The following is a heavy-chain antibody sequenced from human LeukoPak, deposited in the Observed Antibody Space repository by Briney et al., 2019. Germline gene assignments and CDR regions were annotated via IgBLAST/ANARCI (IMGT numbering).Heavy chain of an antibody. D-gene: IGHD1-26*01. CDR1: GFTFSSYA. CDR2: ISGSGGST. J-gene: IGHJ3*02. V-gene: IGHV3-23*01. CDR3: AKDHQVGAPTFDI. Sequence: PGGSLRLSCAASGFTFSSYAMSWVRQAPGKGLEWVSAISGSGGSTYYADSVKGRFTISRDNAKNSLYLQINSLRAEDTAVYYCAKDHQVGAPTFDIWGQGTMVTVSS.